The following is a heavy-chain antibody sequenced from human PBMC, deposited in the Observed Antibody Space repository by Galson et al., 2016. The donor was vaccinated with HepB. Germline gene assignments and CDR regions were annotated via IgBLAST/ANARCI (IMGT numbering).Heavy chain of an antibody. J-gene: IGHJ6*02. V-gene: IGHV3-11*06. D-gene: IGHD1-26*01. CDR3: ARRIVGATAAMDV. CDR1: GFTFRDYY. Sequence: SLRLSCAASGFTFRDYYMYWLRQAPGKGLEWVSYISSSGSYTYYADSVKGRFTISRDNAKNSLYLQMNSLRAEDTAVYYCARRIVGATAAMDVWGQGTTVTVSS. CDR2: ISSSGSYT.